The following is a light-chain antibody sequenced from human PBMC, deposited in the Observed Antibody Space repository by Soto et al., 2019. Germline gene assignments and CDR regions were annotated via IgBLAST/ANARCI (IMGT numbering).Light chain of an antibody. J-gene: IGKJ2*01. V-gene: IGKV1-17*01. CDR3: QQYNDYQYT. CDR1: QGIRND. CDR2: KAT. Sequence: DIQMTQSPSSLSASVGDRVTITCRASQGIRNDLGWYQQKPGRAPKLLIYKATNVQTGVPSRFSGSGSGTEFSLTISSLQPEDFAIYYCQQYNDYQYTFGQGTKLEIK.